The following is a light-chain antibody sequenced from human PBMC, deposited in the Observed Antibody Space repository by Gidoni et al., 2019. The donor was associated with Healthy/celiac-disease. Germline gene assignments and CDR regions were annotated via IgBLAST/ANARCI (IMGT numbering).Light chain of an antibody. J-gene: IGKJ4*01. V-gene: IGKV4-1*01. CDR1: QSVLYSSNNKNY. CDR2: WAS. CDR3: QQYYSTPLT. Sequence: DIVMTHSTDSLCVSLGESATINCKSSQSVLYSSNNKNYLAWYQQKPGQPPKLLIYWASTRESGVPDRFSGSGSGTDFTLTISSLQAEDVAVYYCQQYYSTPLTFGGGTKVEIK.